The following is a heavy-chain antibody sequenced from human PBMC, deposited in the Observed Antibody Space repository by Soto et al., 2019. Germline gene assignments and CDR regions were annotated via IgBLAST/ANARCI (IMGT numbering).Heavy chain of an antibody. CDR1: GGSFSGYY. CDR3: GSSSTPKRLNYKSGVRCCCGAIHRSFLDI. V-gene: IGHV4-34*01. J-gene: IGHJ3*02. CDR2: INHSGST. D-gene: IGHD2-15*01. Sequence: QVQLQQWGAGLLKPSETLSLTCAVYGGSFSGYYWSCIRQPPGKGLEWIGEINHSGSTNYNPSLQLRVALPVEKSTYCFSLRSRSFFPWEAPVYCCGSSSTPKRLNYKSGVRCCCGAIHRSFLDICAQRKMVTAAS.